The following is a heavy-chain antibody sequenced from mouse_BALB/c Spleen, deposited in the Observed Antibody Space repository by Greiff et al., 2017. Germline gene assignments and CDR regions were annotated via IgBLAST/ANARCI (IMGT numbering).Heavy chain of an antibody. CDR3: ERGRSTEYYFDD. CDR2: ISSGVSYT. Sequence: EVKVVESGGGLVKPGGSLKLSCAASGFTFSSYAMSWVRQTPEKRLEWVATISSGVSYTSYPDSVKGRFPISRDNAKNTLYLQMSSLRSEDTAMYDCERGRSTEYYFDDWGQGTNLTGSS. CDR1: GFTFSSYA. J-gene: IGHJ2*01. V-gene: IGHV5-9-3*01.